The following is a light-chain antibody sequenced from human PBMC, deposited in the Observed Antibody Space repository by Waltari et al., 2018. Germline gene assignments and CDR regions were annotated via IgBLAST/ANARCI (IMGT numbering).Light chain of an antibody. Sequence: DNVLTQSPGTLPLSPGERATLSCRASQSVTTDYLAWYQQKPGQAPRLLIYGAFNRAAGTPDRFSGSGSGTDFTLTISRVEPDDSAVYYCQQYASSPRTFGQGTK. J-gene: IGKJ1*01. V-gene: IGKV3-20*01. CDR3: QQYASSPRT. CDR2: GAF. CDR1: QSVTTDY.